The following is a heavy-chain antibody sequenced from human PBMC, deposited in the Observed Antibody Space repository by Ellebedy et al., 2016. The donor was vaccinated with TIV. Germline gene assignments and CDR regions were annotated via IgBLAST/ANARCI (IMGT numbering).Heavy chain of an antibody. CDR2: ITYDGSNK. D-gene: IGHD3-16*01. Sequence: GGSLRLSXAASGFTFSSYGMHWVRQAPGKGLEWVAVITYDGSNKYYADSVKGRFTISRDNSKNTLYLQMNSLRAEDTAVYYCAKDMSRYYYYMDVWGKGTTVTVSS. V-gene: IGHV3-30*18. J-gene: IGHJ6*03. CDR1: GFTFSSYG. CDR3: AKDMSRYYYYMDV.